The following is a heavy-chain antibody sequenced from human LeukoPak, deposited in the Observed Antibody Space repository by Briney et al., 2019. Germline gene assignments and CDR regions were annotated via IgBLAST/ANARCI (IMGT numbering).Heavy chain of an antibody. D-gene: IGHD5-24*01. CDR2: IYYDGST. CDR1: GGSMSGGGYY. V-gene: IGHV4-31*03. CDR3: ARHREGNDYPLDY. Sequence: SQTLSLTCTVSGGSMSGGGYYWTWIRQHPGKGLEWIGYIYYDGSTYYNPSLKSRVNISVDTSKNQFSLKVISVSAADTAVYYCARHREGNDYPLDYWGQGTLVTVSS. J-gene: IGHJ4*02.